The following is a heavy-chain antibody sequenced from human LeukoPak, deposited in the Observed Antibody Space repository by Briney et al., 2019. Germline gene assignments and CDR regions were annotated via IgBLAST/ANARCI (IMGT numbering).Heavy chain of an antibody. V-gene: IGHV4-4*07. CDR3: AGGDVGPTRGRYFQH. D-gene: IGHD1-26*01. CDR1: GGSMSGYY. Sequence: SETVSLTCTVSGGSMSGYYWSWIRQPAGKGLEWIGRIYISGSTNYNPSLKSRVTISVDTSKNQFSLKLYSVTAADTAVYYCAGGDVGPTRGRYFQHWGHGTLITVSS. J-gene: IGHJ1*01. CDR2: IYISGST.